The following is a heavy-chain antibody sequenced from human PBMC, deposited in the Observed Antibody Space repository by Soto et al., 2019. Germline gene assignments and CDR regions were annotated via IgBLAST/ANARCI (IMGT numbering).Heavy chain of an antibody. V-gene: IGHV3-30*18. CDR3: AKGGITMMVVVMNYYGMDV. CDR1: GFTFSSYG. J-gene: IGHJ6*02. D-gene: IGHD3-22*01. Sequence: QVQLVESGGGVVQPGRSLRLSCAASGFTFSSYGMHWVRQAPGKGLEWVAVISYDGSNKYYADSVKGRFTISRDNSKNTLYLQMNSLRAEDTAVYYCAKGGITMMVVVMNYYGMDVWGQGTTVTVSS. CDR2: ISYDGSNK.